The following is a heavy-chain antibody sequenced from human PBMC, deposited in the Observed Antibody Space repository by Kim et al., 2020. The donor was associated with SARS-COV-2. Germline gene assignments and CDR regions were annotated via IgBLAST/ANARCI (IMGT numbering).Heavy chain of an antibody. CDR3: AKDSYSSSWAYCDY. V-gene: IGHV3-23*01. J-gene: IGHJ4*02. Sequence: AESVKGRFTISSDKSKNTLYLQMNSMRAEDTAVYYCAKDSYSSSWAYCDYWGQGTLVTVSS. D-gene: IGHD6-13*01.